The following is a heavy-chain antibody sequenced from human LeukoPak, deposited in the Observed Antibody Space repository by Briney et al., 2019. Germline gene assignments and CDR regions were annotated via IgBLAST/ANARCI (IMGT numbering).Heavy chain of an antibody. D-gene: IGHD4/OR15-4a*01. CDR2: IYSDGSTT. CDR1: GFTFSSFW. Sequence: GGSLRLSCAASGFTFSSFWMHWVRQPPGKGLVWCSGIYSDGSTTGYADSVKGRFTISRDNSKDTLDLQMNSLRAEDTAVYYCAKGKWGLTINNFDVWGQGTMVTVSS. V-gene: IGHV3-74*01. J-gene: IGHJ3*01. CDR3: AKGKWGLTINNFDV.